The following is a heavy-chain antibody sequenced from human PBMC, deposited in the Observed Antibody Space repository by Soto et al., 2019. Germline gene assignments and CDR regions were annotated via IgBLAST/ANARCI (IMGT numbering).Heavy chain of an antibody. J-gene: IGHJ4*02. V-gene: IGHV3-7*01. CDR2: IKQDGSEK. CDR3: ARGRYYDFWSGYYTPPFDY. CDR1: GFTFSSYW. D-gene: IGHD3-3*01. Sequence: GGSLRLSCAASGFTFSSYWMSWVRQAPGKGLEWVANIKQDGSEKYYVDSVKGRFTISRDNAKNSLYLQMNSLRAEDTAVYYCARGRYYDFWSGYYTPPFDYWGQGTLVTVSS.